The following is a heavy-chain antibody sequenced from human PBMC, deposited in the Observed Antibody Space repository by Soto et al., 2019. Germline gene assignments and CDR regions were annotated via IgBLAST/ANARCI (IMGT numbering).Heavy chain of an antibody. CDR1: GYTFTSYA. Sequence: QVQLVQSGAEVKKPGASVKVSCKASGYTFTSYAINGVRQATGQGLEWMGWMNPNSGNTGYAQKFQGRVTMTRNTAISTAYMELSSLRSEDTAVYYCAREYSSSWDVPYYYYYGMDVWGQGTTVTVSS. CDR2: MNPNSGNT. J-gene: IGHJ6*02. D-gene: IGHD6-13*01. V-gene: IGHV1-8*01. CDR3: AREYSSSWDVPYYYYYGMDV.